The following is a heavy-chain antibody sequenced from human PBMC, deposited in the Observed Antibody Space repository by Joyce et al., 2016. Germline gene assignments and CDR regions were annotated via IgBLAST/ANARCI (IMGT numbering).Heavy chain of an antibody. V-gene: IGHV1-2*02. D-gene: IGHD5-24*01. CDR1: GYTFTGYF. Sequence: EVKQPGASVKVSCKASGYTFTGYFLHWVRQAPGQGLEWMGWVNPNSGGTNYAQRFQGRVTMTRATSINTAYLELSRLTSDDTAVYYCARGRQRRLDAFGIWGQGTMVTVSS. J-gene: IGHJ3*02. CDR3: ARGRQRRLDAFGI. CDR2: VNPNSGGT.